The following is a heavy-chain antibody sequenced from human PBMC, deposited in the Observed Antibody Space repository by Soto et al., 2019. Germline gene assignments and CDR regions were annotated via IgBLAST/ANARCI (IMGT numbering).Heavy chain of an antibody. CDR1: GFRFRTRA. CDR2: ISGSGGST. V-gene: IGHV3-23*01. Sequence: GGSLRLSCAASGFRFRTRAMSWVRQAPGKGLEWVSAISGSGGSTYYADSVKGRFTISRDNSKNTLYLQMNSLRAEDTAVYYCAKVLSDFWSGYYNSYYYYYGMDVWGQGTTVTVSS. J-gene: IGHJ6*02. D-gene: IGHD3-3*01. CDR3: AKVLSDFWSGYYNSYYYYYGMDV.